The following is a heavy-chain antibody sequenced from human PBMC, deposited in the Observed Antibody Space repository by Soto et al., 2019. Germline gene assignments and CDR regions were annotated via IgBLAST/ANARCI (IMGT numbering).Heavy chain of an antibody. CDR2: ISYDGSNK. CDR3: ARITGITMVRGGTGMDV. CDR1: GFTFSSYA. J-gene: IGHJ6*02. D-gene: IGHD3-10*01. V-gene: IGHV3-30-3*01. Sequence: QVQLVESGGGVVQPGRSLRLSCAASGFTFSSYAMHWVRQAPGKGLEWVAVISYDGSNKYYADSVKGRFTISRDNSKNXQYLQMNSLRAEDTAVYYCARITGITMVRGGTGMDVWGQGTTVTVSS.